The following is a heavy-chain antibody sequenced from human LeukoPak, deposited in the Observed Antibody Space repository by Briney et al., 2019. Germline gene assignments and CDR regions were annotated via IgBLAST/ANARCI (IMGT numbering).Heavy chain of an antibody. CDR2: IYSGGST. J-gene: IGHJ4*02. D-gene: IGHD3-22*01. V-gene: IGHV3-53*01. CDR1: GFTVSSNY. CDR3: ARGTERVMSSGYYFDY. Sequence: GGSLRLSCAASGFTVSSNYMSWVRQAPGKGLEWVSVIYSGGSTYYADSVKGRFTISRDNSKNTLYLQMNSLRAEDTAVYYCARGTERVMSSGYYFDYWGQGTLVTVSS.